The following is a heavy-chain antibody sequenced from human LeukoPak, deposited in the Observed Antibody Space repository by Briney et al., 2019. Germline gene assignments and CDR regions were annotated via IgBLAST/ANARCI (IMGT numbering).Heavy chain of an antibody. CDR3: ARGRRPIAAAGAGNWFDP. V-gene: IGHV1-2*02. CDR2: INPNSGGT. Sequence: ASVKVSCKASGYTFTGYYMHWVRQAPGQGLEWMGWINPNSGGTNYAQKFQGRVTMTRDTSISTAYMELSRLRSDDTAVYYCARGRRPIAAAGAGNWFDPWGHGTLVTVSS. J-gene: IGHJ5*02. D-gene: IGHD6-13*01. CDR1: GYTFTGYY.